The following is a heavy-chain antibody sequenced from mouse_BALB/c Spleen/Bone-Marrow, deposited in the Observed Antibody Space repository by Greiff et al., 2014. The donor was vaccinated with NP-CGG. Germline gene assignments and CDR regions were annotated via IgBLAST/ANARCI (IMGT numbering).Heavy chain of an antibody. CDR2: IDPANGNT. J-gene: IGHJ1*01. CDR1: GFHIKDTY. D-gene: IGHD2-14*01. CDR3: ASYRYGWYFDV. Sequence: VQLQQSGAALVKPGASVTLSCTASGFHIKDTYMHWVTQRPEQGLEWIGRIDPANGNTKYDPKFQGKATITADTSYNTAYLQLSSLTSEDTAVYYCASYRYGWYFDVWGAGTTVTV. V-gene: IGHV14-3*02.